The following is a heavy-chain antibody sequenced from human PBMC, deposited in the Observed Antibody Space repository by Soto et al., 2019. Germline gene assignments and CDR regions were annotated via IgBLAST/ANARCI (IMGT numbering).Heavy chain of an antibody. D-gene: IGHD5-12*01. CDR3: TTTVIYSGYDWVFDY. Sequence: SMRLSCAASGFTFSNAWMSWVRQAPGKGLEWVGRIKSKTDGGTTDYAAPVKGRFTISRDDSKNTLYLQMNSLKTEDTAVYYCTTTVIYSGYDWVFDYWGQGTLVTVSS. CDR1: GFTFSNAW. J-gene: IGHJ4*02. CDR2: IKSKTDGGTT. V-gene: IGHV3-15*01.